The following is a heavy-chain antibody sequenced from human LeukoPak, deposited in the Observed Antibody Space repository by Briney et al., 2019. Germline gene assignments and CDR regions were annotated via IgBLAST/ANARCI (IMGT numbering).Heavy chain of an antibody. J-gene: IGHJ4*02. CDR3: AKVQGKYCSGGSCFIFDY. D-gene: IGHD2-15*01. CDR1: GFTFSSYA. V-gene: IGHV3-23*01. Sequence: GGSLRLSCAASGFTFSSYAMGWVRQAAGKGLEWVTAIGHSGETTYYADSVKGRFTISRDNSKNTLYLQINSLRVEDTAIYYCAKVQGKYCSGGSCFIFDYWGQGSLVTVSS. CDR2: IGHSGETT.